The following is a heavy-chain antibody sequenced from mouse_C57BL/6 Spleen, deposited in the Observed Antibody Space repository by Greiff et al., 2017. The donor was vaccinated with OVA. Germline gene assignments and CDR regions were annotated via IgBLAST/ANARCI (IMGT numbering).Heavy chain of an antibody. CDR1: GYTFTSYW. V-gene: IGHV1-55*01. D-gene: IGHD2-12*01. CDR2: IYPGSGST. CDR3: AYDGVYAMDY. J-gene: IGHJ4*01. Sequence: QVHVKQSGAELVKPGASVKMSCKASGYTFTSYWITWVKQRPGQGLEWIGDIYPGSGSTNYNEKFKSKATLTVDTSSSTAYMQLSSLTSEDSAVYYCAYDGVYAMDYWGQGTSVTVSS.